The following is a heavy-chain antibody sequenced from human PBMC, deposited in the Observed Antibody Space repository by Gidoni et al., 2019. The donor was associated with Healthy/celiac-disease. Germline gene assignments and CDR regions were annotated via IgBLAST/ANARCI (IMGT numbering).Heavy chain of an antibody. CDR1: GGSFRGYY. V-gene: IGHV4-34*01. J-gene: IGHJ5*02. CDR2: INHSGST. CDR3: ASSDIVATTGANWFDP. D-gene: IGHD5-12*01. Sequence: QVQLPQWGAALLKLSETLSLPCAVYGGSFRGYYWSWIRQPPGKRLEWIGGINHSGSTNYNPSLKSRVTISVDTSKNQFSLKLSSVTAADTAVYYCASSDIVATTGANWFDPWGQGTLVTVSS.